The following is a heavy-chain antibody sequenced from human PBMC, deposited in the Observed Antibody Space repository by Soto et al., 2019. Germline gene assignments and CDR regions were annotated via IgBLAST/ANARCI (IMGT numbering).Heavy chain of an antibody. J-gene: IGHJ6*02. CDR1: GLTFSSYG. CDR3: YYEMYV. CDR2: ILYDGSKK. Sequence: QVQLVESGTGVVQPGRSLRLSCGASGLTFSSYGLYWVRQAPGKGLEWVALILYDGSKKYYADSVKGRFTISSAHSKTTQSLPMTSLRTEDTAAYYYYYEMYVWGQGTTDTVSS. V-gene: IGHV3-30*03.